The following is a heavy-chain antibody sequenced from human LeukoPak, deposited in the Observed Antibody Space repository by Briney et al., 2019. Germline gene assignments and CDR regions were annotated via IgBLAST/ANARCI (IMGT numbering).Heavy chain of an antibody. V-gene: IGHV4-38-2*02. CDR3: ARDIIAAAGEAGY. D-gene: IGHD6-13*01. CDR1: GYSISSGYY. Sequence: SETLSLTCTVSGYSISSGYYWGWIRQPPGKGLEWIGSIYHSGSTYYNPSLKSRVTISVDTSKTQFSLKLSSVTAADTAVYYCARDIIAAAGEAGYWGQGTLVTVSS. J-gene: IGHJ4*02. CDR2: IYHSGST.